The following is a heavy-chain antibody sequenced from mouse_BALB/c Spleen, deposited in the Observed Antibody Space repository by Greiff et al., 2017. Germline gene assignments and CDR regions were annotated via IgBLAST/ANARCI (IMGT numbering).Heavy chain of an antibody. V-gene: IGHV1-69*02. Sequence: QVQLQQPGAELVRPGASVKLSCKASGYTFTSYWINWVKQRPGQGLEWIGNIYPSDSYTNYNQKFKDKATLTVDKSSSTAYMQLSSPTSEDSAVYYCTRGGTWDAMDYWGQGTSVTVSS. D-gene: IGHD4-1*01. CDR3: TRGGTWDAMDY. CDR2: IYPSDSYT. CDR1: GYTFTSYW. J-gene: IGHJ4*01.